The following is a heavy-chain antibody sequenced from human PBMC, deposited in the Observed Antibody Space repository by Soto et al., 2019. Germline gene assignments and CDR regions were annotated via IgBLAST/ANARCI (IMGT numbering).Heavy chain of an antibody. CDR2: ISYDGSNK. CDR3: AKDARYYYDSSGYFDY. Sequence: GGSLRLSCAASGFTFSSYGMHWVRQAPGKGLEWVAVISYDGSNKYYADSVKGRFTISRDNSKNTLYLQMNSLRAEDTAVYYCAKDARYYYDSSGYFDYWGQGTLVTVSS. CDR1: GFTFSSYG. V-gene: IGHV3-30*18. J-gene: IGHJ4*02. D-gene: IGHD3-22*01.